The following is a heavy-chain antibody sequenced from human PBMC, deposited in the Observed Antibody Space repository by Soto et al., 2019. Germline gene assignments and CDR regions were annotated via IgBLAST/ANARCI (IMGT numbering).Heavy chain of an antibody. CDR2: ISGYNGNT. CDR1: GYTFTSYY. V-gene: IGHV1-18*04. Sequence: ASVKVSCKASGYTFTSYYMHWVRQAPGQGLEWMGWISGYNGNTKYAEKFQGRVTMTTDTSTSTAHMELRSLRSDDTAVYYCAREGQAPYYYYGMDVWGQGTAVTVSS. J-gene: IGHJ6*02. CDR3: AREGQAPYYYYGMDV.